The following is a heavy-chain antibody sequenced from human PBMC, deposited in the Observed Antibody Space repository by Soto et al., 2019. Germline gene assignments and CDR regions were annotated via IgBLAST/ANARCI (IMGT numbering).Heavy chain of an antibody. CDR3: ARGLGIQMIVVVSSPHGMKV. D-gene: IGHD3-22*01. CDR2: INPTSGGT. CDR1: GYTFTGYY. J-gene: IGHJ6*02. V-gene: IGHV1-2*02. Sequence: ASVKVSCKASGYTFTGYYMHWVRQAPGQGLEWMGWINPTSGGTNYAQKFQGRVTMTRDTSISTAYMELSRLRSDDTAVYYCARGLGIQMIVVVSSPHGMKVWGQGTTVNVSS.